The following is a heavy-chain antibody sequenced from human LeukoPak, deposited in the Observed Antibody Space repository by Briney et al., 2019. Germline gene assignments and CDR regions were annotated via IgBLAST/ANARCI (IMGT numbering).Heavy chain of an antibody. J-gene: IGHJ6*02. CDR3: AKDDYSYYAMDV. CDR2: ISGSGGST. V-gene: IGHV3-23*01. CDR1: EFTFSNYA. Sequence: GGSLRLSCVASEFTFSNYAMSWVRQAPGKGLEWVSTISGSGGSTFYADSVKGRFTISRDNSRNTLYLQMNSLRAEDTAIYYCAKDDYSYYAMDVWGRGTTVTVSS.